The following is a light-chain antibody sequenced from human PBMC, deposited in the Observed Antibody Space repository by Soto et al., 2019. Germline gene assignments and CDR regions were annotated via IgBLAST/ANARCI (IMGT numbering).Light chain of an antibody. CDR2: DVR. V-gene: IGLV2-14*03. CDR1: SSDVGYYNY. Sequence: QSALTQPASVSGSPGQSITISCTGTSSDVGYYNYVSWYQQHPGKAPKPMIYDVRYRPSGVSDRFSGSKSGNTASLTLSGLQAEDEADYYCSSYTSSSTLVFGTGTKVTVL. J-gene: IGLJ1*01. CDR3: SSYTSSSTLV.